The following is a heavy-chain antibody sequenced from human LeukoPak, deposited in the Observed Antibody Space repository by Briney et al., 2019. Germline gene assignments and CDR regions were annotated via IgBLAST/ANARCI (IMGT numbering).Heavy chain of an antibody. CDR2: ITGSGDTI. CDR3: ARIGTDYYDSSGPLDY. J-gene: IGHJ4*02. V-gene: IGHV3-48*03. CDR1: GFSFSSYE. Sequence: GGSLRLSCSASGFSFSSYEMNWVRQAPGKGLEWISYITGSGDTIYYADSVKGRFTISRDNAKNSLYLQMHSLRAEDTAVYYCARIGTDYYDSSGPLDYWGQGTLVTVSS. D-gene: IGHD3-22*01.